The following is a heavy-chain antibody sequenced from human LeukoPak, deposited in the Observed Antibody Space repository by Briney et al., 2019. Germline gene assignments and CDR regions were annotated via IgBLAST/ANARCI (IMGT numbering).Heavy chain of an antibody. CDR3: ARDTYYDSTGYYFSDY. V-gene: IGHV3-23*03. CDR1: GFTFSSYG. Sequence: GSLRLSCAAPGFTFSSYGMSWVRQAPGKGLEWVSVIYSGGNTYYGDSVKGRFTISRDNSKNTLFLQMNSLRAEGTAVYYCARDTYYDSTGYYFSDYWGQGTLVTVSS. CDR2: IYSGGNT. D-gene: IGHD3-22*01. J-gene: IGHJ4*02.